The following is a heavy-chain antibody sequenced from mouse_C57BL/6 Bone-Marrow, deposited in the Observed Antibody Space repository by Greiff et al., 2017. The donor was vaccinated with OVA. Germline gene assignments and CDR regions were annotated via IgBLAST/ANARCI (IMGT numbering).Heavy chain of an antibody. V-gene: IGHV1-61*01. CDR1: GYTFTSYW. CDR2: IYPSDSET. D-gene: IGHD1-1*01. Sequence: QVHVKQPGAELVRPGSSVKLSCKASGYTFTSYWMDWVKQRPGQGLEWIGNIYPSDSETHYNQKFKDKATLTVDKSSSTAYMQLSSLTSEDSAVYYCARWEVATDYWGQGTTLTVSS. J-gene: IGHJ2*01. CDR3: ARWEVATDY.